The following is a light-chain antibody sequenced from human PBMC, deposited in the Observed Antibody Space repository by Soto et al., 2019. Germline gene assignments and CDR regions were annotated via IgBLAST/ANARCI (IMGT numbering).Light chain of an antibody. CDR3: QQFGTSPLWT. J-gene: IGKJ1*01. CDR2: GAS. V-gene: IGKV3-20*01. Sequence: EIVLTQSPGTLSLSPGERATLSGRASQSVSSTFLAWFQQKPGQAPRLLIYGASSRATGIPDRFSGSGSGTDFTLTINRLEPEDFAVYYCQQFGTSPLWTFGQGTKVEIK. CDR1: QSVSSTF.